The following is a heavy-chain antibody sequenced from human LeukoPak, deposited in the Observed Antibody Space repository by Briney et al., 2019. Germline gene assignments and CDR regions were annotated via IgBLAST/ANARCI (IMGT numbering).Heavy chain of an antibody. CDR2: IYPGDSDT. Sequence: GESLKISCKGSGYSFTSYWIGWVRQMPGKGLEWMGIIYPGDSDTRYSPSFQGQVTISADKSISTAYLQWSSLKASDTAMYYCAERTEHYYDSSGYLWYFDYWGQGTLVTVSS. V-gene: IGHV5-51*01. D-gene: IGHD3-22*01. CDR3: AERTEHYYDSSGYLWYFDY. J-gene: IGHJ4*02. CDR1: GYSFTSYW.